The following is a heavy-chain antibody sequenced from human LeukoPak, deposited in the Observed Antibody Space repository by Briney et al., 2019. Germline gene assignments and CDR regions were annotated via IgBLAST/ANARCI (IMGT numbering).Heavy chain of an antibody. CDR1: GFTFSKYA. CDR2: IHNSGDIT. D-gene: IGHD2-8*01. J-gene: IGHJ4*02. Sequence: GGSLRLSCAASGFTFSKYAMTWVRQAPGKGLGWVAGIHNSGDITYYADAVRGRFTISRDNSKNTLYLQMNGLRAEDTAVYYCATMNGLRMAEALNWGQGTPVTVSS. V-gene: IGHV3-23*01. CDR3: ATMNGLRMAEALN.